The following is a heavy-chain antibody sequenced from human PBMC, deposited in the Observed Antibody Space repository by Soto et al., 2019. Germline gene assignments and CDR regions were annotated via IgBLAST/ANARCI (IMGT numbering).Heavy chain of an antibody. J-gene: IGHJ4*02. V-gene: IGHV4-59*01. CDR1: GRSISNNY. Sequence: SETLSLTCTVSGRSISNNYWSWIRQTPGKGLEWIGYIYYTGSTNYNPSLKIRVSFSVDTSKNQFSLKLSSVTAADTAAYYCARYYCSSDTCYYFDYWGQGALVTVSS. CDR3: ARYYCSSDTCYYFDY. D-gene: IGHD2-2*01. CDR2: IYYTGST.